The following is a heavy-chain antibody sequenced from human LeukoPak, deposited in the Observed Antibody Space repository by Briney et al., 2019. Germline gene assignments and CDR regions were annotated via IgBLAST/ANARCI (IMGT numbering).Heavy chain of an antibody. CDR3: AREDVVPAAMMDY. CDR2: ITGTGGST. Sequence: GGSLRLSCAGYGFTFSSYAMSWVRQAPGKGLEWVSTITGTGGSTYYADSVKGRFTISRDNSKNTVSPQMNSLRAEDTAVYYCAREDVVPAAMMDYWGQGSQVTVSS. CDR1: GFTFSSYA. V-gene: IGHV3-23*01. J-gene: IGHJ4*02. D-gene: IGHD2-2*01.